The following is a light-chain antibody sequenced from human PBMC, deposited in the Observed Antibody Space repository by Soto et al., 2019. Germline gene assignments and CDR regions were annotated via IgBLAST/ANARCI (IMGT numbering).Light chain of an antibody. Sequence: QSVLTQPPSVSGAPGQRVTISCTGSSSNIGAGYDVHWYQQLPGTAPKLLIYGNSNRPSGVPDRFSGSKSGTSASLAITGLQAEDEADYYCWSYDSSLSGVVFGGGTKLTVL. CDR3: WSYDSSLSGVV. J-gene: IGLJ2*01. CDR1: SSNIGAGYD. V-gene: IGLV1-40*01. CDR2: GNS.